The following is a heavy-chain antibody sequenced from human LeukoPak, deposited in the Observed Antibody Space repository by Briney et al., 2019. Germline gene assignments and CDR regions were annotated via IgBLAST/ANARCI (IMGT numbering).Heavy chain of an antibody. CDR1: GFTFSSYT. J-gene: IGHJ4*02. CDR2: ISRSSSYI. Sequence: GGSLRLSCAASGFTFSSYTMNWVRQAPGKGLEWVSSISRSSSYIYYADSVKGRFTISRDNAKNSLYLQMNSLRAEDTAVYYCAKVFSSSWYSAHFDYWGQGTLVTVSS. V-gene: IGHV3-21*04. CDR3: AKVFSSSWYSAHFDY. D-gene: IGHD6-13*01.